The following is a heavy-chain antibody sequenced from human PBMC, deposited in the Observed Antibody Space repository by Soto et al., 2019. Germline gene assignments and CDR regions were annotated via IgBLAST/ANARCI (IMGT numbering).Heavy chain of an antibody. CDR1: GYTFTTYY. Sequence: ASVKVSCKASGYTFTTYYIHWVRQAPGQGLEWMGIINPSSGSAGYAQKFQVSVTMTRDTPTNTFYMQMNSLRAEDTAVYYCARDADILTGSDAFDIWGQGTMVTVSS. J-gene: IGHJ3*02. CDR3: ARDADILTGSDAFDI. V-gene: IGHV1-46*01. D-gene: IGHD3-9*01. CDR2: INPSSGSA.